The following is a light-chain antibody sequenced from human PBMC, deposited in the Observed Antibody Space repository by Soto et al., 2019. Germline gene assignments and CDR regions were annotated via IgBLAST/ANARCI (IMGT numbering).Light chain of an antibody. CDR2: DAS. CDR1: QNIYNY. Sequence: DIQMTQSPSSLSASVGASVTITCRASQNIYNYLNWYQQKPGKAPRLLIYDASNRATGIPSRFSGSGSGTDFSLTISSLEPEDFAVYYCQQRSNSLTFGGGTKVEI. CDR3: QQRSNSLT. J-gene: IGKJ4*01. V-gene: IGKV1-33*01.